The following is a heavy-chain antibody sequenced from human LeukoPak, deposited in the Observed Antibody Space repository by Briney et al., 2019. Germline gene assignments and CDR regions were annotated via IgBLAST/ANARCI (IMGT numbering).Heavy chain of an antibody. J-gene: IGHJ4*02. Sequence: SETLSLTCTVSGGSITSFYWNWIRQPPGKGLEWIAYIYYSGATSYNPSLKSRVTISVDTSKNQFSLKLSSVTAADTAVYYCARTDTDFDYWGQGTLVTVS. CDR2: IYYSGAT. D-gene: IGHD5-18*01. CDR3: ARTDTDFDY. CDR1: GGSITSFY. V-gene: IGHV4-59*08.